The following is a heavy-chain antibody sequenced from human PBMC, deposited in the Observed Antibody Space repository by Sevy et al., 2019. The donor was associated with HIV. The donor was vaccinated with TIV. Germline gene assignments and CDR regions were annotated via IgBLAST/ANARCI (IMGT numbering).Heavy chain of an antibody. CDR3: VRNGGAYDSGFDP. Sequence: GGSLRLSCAASGFTFSSYSMNWVRQAPGKGLEWVSSISSSSSYIYYADSVKGRFTISRDNAKNSLYLQMNSLRAEDTAVYYCVRNGGAYDSGFDPWGQGTLVTVSS. J-gene: IGHJ5*02. V-gene: IGHV3-21*01. D-gene: IGHD3-22*01. CDR1: GFTFSSYS. CDR2: ISSSSSYI.